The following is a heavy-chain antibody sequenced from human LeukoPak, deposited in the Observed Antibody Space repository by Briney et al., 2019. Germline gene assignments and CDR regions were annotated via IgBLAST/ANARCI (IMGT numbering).Heavy chain of an antibody. D-gene: IGHD1-26*01. CDR1: GYTFTSYG. V-gene: IGHV1-18*01. Sequence: GASVKVSCKASGYTFTSYGISWVRQAPGQGLEWMGWISAYNGNTNYAQKLQGRVTMTTDTSTSTAYMELRSLRSEDTAVYYCAREGGLGSYFAVDAFDIWGQGTMVTVSS. J-gene: IGHJ3*02. CDR2: ISAYNGNT. CDR3: AREGGLGSYFAVDAFDI.